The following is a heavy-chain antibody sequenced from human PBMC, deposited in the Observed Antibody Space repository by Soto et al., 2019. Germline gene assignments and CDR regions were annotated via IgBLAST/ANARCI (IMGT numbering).Heavy chain of an antibody. V-gene: IGHV3-73*01. J-gene: IGHJ3*02. CDR2: IRIRAKGYAT. Sequence: GGSLRLSCAASGFTFSGSAMHWVRQASGKGLEWVGHIRIRAKGYATAYSTSLKGRFTISRDDSQNTAYLQMNSLKTEDTAVYYCTRHDYGDPSNAFDIWGQGTMVTVSS. CDR3: TRHDYGDPSNAFDI. CDR1: GFTFSGSA. D-gene: IGHD4-17*01.